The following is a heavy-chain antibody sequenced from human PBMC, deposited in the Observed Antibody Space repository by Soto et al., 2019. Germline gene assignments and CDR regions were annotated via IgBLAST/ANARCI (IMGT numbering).Heavy chain of an antibody. J-gene: IGHJ4*02. CDR1: GGTFSSYT. CDR2: IIPILGIA. Sequence: QVQLVQSGAEVKKPGSSVKVSCKASGGTFSSYTISWVRQAPGQGLEWMGRIIPILGIANYAQKFQGRVTITADKATSTAYMELSSLRAEDTAVYYCARGDESRRDYWGQGTLVTVSS. CDR3: ARGDESRRDY. V-gene: IGHV1-69*02.